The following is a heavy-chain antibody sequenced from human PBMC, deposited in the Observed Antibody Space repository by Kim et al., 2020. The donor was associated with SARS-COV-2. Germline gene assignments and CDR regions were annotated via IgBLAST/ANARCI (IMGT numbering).Heavy chain of an antibody. CDR1: GFTFSNAW. Sequence: GGSLRLSCAASGFTFSNAWMSWVRQAPGKGLEWVGRIKSKTDGGTTDYAAPVKGRFTISRDDSKNTLYLQMNSLKTEDTAVYYCTTDQMGATEDAFDIWGQGTMVTVSS. CDR2: IKSKTDGGTT. CDR3: TTDQMGATEDAFDI. J-gene: IGHJ3*02. V-gene: IGHV3-15*01. D-gene: IGHD1-26*01.